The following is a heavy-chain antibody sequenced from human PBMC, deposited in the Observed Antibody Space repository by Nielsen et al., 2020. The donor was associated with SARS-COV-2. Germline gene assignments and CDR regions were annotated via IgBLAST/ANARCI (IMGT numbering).Heavy chain of an antibody. CDR1: GYIFTNYG. CDR2: ISVYHGNT. D-gene: IGHD6-13*01. V-gene: IGHV1-18*01. Sequence: ASVKVSCKASGYIFTNYGISWVRQAPGQGLEWMGWISVYHGNTNYAQKVQGRVTMTTDTSTSTAYMELRSLRSDDTAVYFCARSGGWQQVDHSNWFDPWGQGTLVTVSS. J-gene: IGHJ5*02. CDR3: ARSGGWQQVDHSNWFDP.